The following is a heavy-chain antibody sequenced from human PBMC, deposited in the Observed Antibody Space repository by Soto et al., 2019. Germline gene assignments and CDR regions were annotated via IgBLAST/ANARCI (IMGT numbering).Heavy chain of an antibody. CDR3: ARDRDSNSDYFDY. D-gene: IGHD4-4*01. J-gene: IGHJ4*02. V-gene: IGHV3-30-3*01. Sequence: GGSLRLSCAASGSTFSSYAMHWVRQAPGKGLEWVAVISYDGSNKYYADSVKGRFTISRDNSKNTLYLQMNSLRAEDTAVYYCARDRDSNSDYFDYWGQGTLVTVSS. CDR2: ISYDGSNK. CDR1: GSTFSSYA.